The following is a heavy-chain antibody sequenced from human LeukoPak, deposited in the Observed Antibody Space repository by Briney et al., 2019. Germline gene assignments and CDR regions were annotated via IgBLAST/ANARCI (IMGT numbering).Heavy chain of an antibody. CDR2: IIPIFGTA. Sequence: SVKVSCKASGGTFSSYAISWVRQAPGQGLEWMGGIIPIFGTANYAQKFQGRVTMTTDTSTSTAYMELRSLRSDDTAVYYCARVLRQYYDSSGYPRPPFDYWGQGTLVTVSS. V-gene: IGHV1-69*05. CDR3: ARVLRQYYDSSGYPRPPFDY. CDR1: GGTFSSYA. D-gene: IGHD3-22*01. J-gene: IGHJ4*02.